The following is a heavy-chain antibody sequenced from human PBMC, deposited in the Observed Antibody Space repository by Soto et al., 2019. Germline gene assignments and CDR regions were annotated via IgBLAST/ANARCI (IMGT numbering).Heavy chain of an antibody. Sequence: PRLSCAASGFPFDDYAMHWVRQAPGKGLEWVSGISWNSGSIGYADSVKGRFTISRDNAKNSLYLQMNSLRAEDTALYSCAKGGEITIFGVVMAFWYGRDVWGQGTTVTV. CDR2: ISWNSGSI. V-gene: IGHV3-9*01. CDR3: AKGGEITIFGVVMAFWYGRDV. J-gene: IGHJ6*02. D-gene: IGHD3-3*01. CDR1: GFPFDDYA.